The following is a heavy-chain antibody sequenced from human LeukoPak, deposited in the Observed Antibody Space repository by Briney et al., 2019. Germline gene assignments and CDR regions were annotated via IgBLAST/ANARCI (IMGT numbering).Heavy chain of an antibody. CDR2: INTYTGNP. Sequence: ASVKVSCKASGYTFTSYAMNWVREAPGQGLEWMGWINTYTGNPTYAQGFTGRFVFSLDTSVSTAYLQISSLKAEDTAVYYCARWDYDSSGYALYYFDYWGQGTLVTVSS. CDR3: ARWDYDSSGYALYYFDY. D-gene: IGHD3-22*01. CDR1: GYTFTSYA. J-gene: IGHJ4*02. V-gene: IGHV7-4-1*02.